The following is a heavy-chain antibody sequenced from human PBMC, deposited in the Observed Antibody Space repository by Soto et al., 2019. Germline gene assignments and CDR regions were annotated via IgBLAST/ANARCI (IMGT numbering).Heavy chain of an antibody. D-gene: IGHD2-15*01. Sequence: ASVKVSCKASGYTFTGYYMHWVRQAPGQGLEWMGWINPNSGGTNYAQKFQGWVTMTRDTSISTAYMELSRLRSDDTAVYYCAREYSLTHCSGGSCYPGWFDPWGQGTLVTVSS. CDR3: AREYSLTHCSGGSCYPGWFDP. J-gene: IGHJ5*02. CDR1: GYTFTGYY. V-gene: IGHV1-2*04. CDR2: INPNSGGT.